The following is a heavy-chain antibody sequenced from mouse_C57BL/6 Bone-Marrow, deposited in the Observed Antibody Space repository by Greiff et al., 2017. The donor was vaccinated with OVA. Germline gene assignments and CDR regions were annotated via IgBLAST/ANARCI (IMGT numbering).Heavy chain of an antibody. CDR1: GYTFTSYW. CDR2: INPSNGGT. V-gene: IGHV1-53*01. CDR3: ARKGGIPLCYYAMDY. J-gene: IGHJ4*01. Sequence: QVQLQQSGTELVKPGASVKLSCKASGYTFTSYWMHWVKQRPGQGLEWIGNINPSNGGTNYNEKFKSKATLTVDKSSSTAYMQLSSLTSEDSAVYYCARKGGIPLCYYAMDYWGQGTAVTVSS.